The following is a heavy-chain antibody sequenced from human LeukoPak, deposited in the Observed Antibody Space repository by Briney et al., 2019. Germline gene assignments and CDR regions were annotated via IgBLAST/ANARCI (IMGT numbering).Heavy chain of an antibody. D-gene: IGHD3-10*01. CDR1: GYSISSGYY. Sequence: SETLSLTCTVSGYSISSGYYWGWIRQPPGKGLEWIGSIYHSGSTYYNPSLKSRVTISVDTSKNQFSLKLNSVTAADTAVYYCARDTGPCDYWGQGTLVTVSS. CDR2: IYHSGST. CDR3: ARDTGPCDY. J-gene: IGHJ4*02. V-gene: IGHV4-38-2*02.